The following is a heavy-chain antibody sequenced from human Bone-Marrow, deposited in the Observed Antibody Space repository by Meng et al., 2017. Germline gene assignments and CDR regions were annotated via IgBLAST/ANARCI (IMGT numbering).Heavy chain of an antibody. CDR1: VFSLSTSGVG. D-gene: IGHD3-10*01. CDR3: AHRGYGSGSYGPYYYYGMDV. J-gene: IGHJ6*02. CDR2: IYWNDDK. Sequence: SGPTLVKPTQTLTLTCTFSVFSLSTSGVGVGWIRQPPGKALEWLALIYWNDDKRYSPSLKSRLTITKDTSKNQVVLTMTNMDPVDTATYYCAHRGYGSGSYGPYYYYGMDVWGQGTTVTVSS. V-gene: IGHV2-5*01.